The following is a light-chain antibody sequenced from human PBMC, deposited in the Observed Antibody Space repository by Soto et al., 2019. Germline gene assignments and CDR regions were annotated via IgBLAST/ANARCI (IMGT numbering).Light chain of an antibody. CDR1: SSDIGAYDY. CDR2: DVR. V-gene: IGLV2-14*03. CDR3: GSYASATLI. J-gene: IGLJ2*01. Sequence: QSALTQPASVSGSPGQSITISCTGTSSDIGAYDYVSWFQQYSGKAPTLIIYDVRFRPSGVSSRFSGSKSGNTASLTISGHQTEDEADYYCGSYASATLIFGGGTKLTVL.